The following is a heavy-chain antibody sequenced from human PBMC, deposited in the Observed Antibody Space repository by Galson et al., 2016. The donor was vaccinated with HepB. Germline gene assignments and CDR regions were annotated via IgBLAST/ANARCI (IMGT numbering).Heavy chain of an antibody. V-gene: IGHV3-53*01. J-gene: IGHJ3*02. Sequence: SLRLSCAASGLTVSSNYMVWVRQAPGKGLEWVSTIYSDDRTFYADSVKGRFIISRDNSKNTLYLQMNSLRSGDTAVYYCARDRYETAFDIWGQGTMVTVSS. D-gene: IGHD3-16*02. CDR2: IYSDDRT. CDR1: GLTVSSNY. CDR3: ARDRYETAFDI.